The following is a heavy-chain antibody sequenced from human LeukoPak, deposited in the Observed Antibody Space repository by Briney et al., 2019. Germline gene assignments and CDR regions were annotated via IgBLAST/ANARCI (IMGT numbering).Heavy chain of an antibody. D-gene: IGHD7-27*01. V-gene: IGHV3-74*03. CDR2: MSPDGSDT. CDR1: GFTFRDFW. CDR3: ARDMWGTFDY. J-gene: IGHJ4*02. Sequence: GGSLRLSCAASGFTFRDFWMHWVRQAPGKGPVWVSRMSPDGSDTKYADSVKGRFTISRDNADNTMYLQMSSLRAEDTAVYYCARDMWGTFDYWGQGALVTVSS.